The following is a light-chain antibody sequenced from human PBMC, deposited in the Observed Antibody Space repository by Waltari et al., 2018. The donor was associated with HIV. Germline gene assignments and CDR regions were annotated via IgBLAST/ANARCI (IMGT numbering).Light chain of an antibody. CDR2: TVT. CDR3: QTLDSSNYV. J-gene: IGLJ1*01. V-gene: IGLV3-1*01. Sequence: SYELTQQPSVSVSPLPTASITCSGDKLGDKYACWYQQKPGQSPVLVIYTVTKRPSVNPERFSGSNSGNTATLTISGTQAMAEADYYCQTLDSSNYVFGTGTKVTVL. CDR1: KLGDKY.